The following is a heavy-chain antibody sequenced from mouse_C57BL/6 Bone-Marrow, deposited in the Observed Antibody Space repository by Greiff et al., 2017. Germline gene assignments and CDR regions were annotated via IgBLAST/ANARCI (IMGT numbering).Heavy chain of an antibody. D-gene: IGHD1-1*01. CDR2: IYPRSGNT. Sequence: VKLVESGAELARPGASVKLSCKASGYTFTSYGISWVKQRTGQGLEWIGEIYPRSGNTYYNEKFKGKATLTADKSSSTAYMELRSLTSEDSAVYFCARKRLLRSDYWGQGTTLTVSS. CDR3: ARKRLLRSDY. CDR1: GYTFTSYG. V-gene: IGHV1-81*01. J-gene: IGHJ2*01.